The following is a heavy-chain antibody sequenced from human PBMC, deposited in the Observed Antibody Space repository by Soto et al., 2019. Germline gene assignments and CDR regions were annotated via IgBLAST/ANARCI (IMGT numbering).Heavy chain of an antibody. CDR3: AKAMRPRFLEWLLYVDAFDI. CDR1: GFTFSSYG. J-gene: IGHJ3*02. V-gene: IGHV3-30*18. Sequence: GGSLRLSCAASGFTFSSYGMHWVRQAPGKGLEWVAVISYDGSNKYYADSVKGRFTISRDNSKNTLYLQMNSLRAEDTAVYYCAKAMRPRFLEWLLYVDAFDIWGQGTMVTVSS. CDR2: ISYDGSNK. D-gene: IGHD3-3*01.